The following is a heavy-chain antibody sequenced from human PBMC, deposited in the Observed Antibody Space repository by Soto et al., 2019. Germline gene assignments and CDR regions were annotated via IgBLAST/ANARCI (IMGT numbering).Heavy chain of an antibody. CDR3: ARRYYDSSGYLYYFDY. CDR2: IIPIFGTA. Sequence: GASVKVSCKASGGTFSSYAISWVRQAPGQGLEWMGGIIPIFGTANYAQKFQGRVTITADESTSTAYMELSSLRSEDTAVYYCARRYYDSSGYLYYFDYWAREPWSPSPQ. J-gene: IGHJ4*02. D-gene: IGHD3-22*01. CDR1: GGTFSSYA. V-gene: IGHV1-69*13.